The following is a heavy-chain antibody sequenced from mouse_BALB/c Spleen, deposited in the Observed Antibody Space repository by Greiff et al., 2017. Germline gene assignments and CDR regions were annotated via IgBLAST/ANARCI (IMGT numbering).Heavy chain of an antibody. V-gene: IGHV1-18*01. CDR1: GSSFTDYT. D-gene: IGHD2-10*02. CDR2: INPYNGGT. Sequence: VQLQQSGPDLVKPGASMKISCKASGSSFTDYTMNWVKQSHGKNLEWIGLINPYNGGTSYNQKFTGKATLTVDKYSSTAYIELLSLTSDDSSVYYCARSKYGNPYYFDYWGQGTTRTVSS. CDR3: ARSKYGNPYYFDY. J-gene: IGHJ2*01.